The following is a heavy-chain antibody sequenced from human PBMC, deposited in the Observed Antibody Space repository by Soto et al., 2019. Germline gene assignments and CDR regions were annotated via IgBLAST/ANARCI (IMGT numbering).Heavy chain of an antibody. CDR3: ARVAPRKLTHPFYGMDV. CDR1: GGSTSSGYSY. J-gene: IGHJ6*02. D-gene: IGHD3-3*02. V-gene: IGHV4-30-4*01. CDR2: IYHSGTT. Sequence: SETLSLSCTGSGGSTSSGYSYWSWIRQPPGKGLEWIGYIYHSGTTYYNPSLKSRVTISLDMSKNQFSLRLSSVIAADTAMYWCARVAPRKLTHPFYGMDVWGQGTTVTVSS.